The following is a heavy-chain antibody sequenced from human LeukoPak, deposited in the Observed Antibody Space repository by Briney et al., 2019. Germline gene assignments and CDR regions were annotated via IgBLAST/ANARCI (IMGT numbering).Heavy chain of an antibody. CDR1: RYTLTELS. CDR2: FDPDDGET. Sequence: ASVTDSSMVSRYTLTELSMHWVRQAPGNGVEGMGGFDPDDGETIYSQNFQGRVTMTEDTSTDTAYIELSSLRSEDTAVYYCATIFLYDPPSWYWFDPWGQGTLVTVSS. J-gene: IGHJ5*02. CDR3: ATIFLYDPPSWYWFDP. D-gene: IGHD3-3*01. V-gene: IGHV1-24*01.